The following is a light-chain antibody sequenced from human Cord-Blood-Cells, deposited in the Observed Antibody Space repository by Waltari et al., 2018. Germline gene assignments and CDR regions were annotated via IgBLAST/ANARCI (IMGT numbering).Light chain of an antibody. Sequence: QSALTQPRSVSGSPGQSVTISCTGTSSDVGGHNYVSWYQQHPGKAPKLMIYDVSKRPSGVPDRFSGSKSGNTASLTISGLQAEDEADYYCCSYAGSSFYVFGTGTKVTVL. V-gene: IGLV2-11*01. CDR2: DVS. J-gene: IGLJ1*01. CDR1: SSDVGGHNY. CDR3: CSYAGSSFYV.